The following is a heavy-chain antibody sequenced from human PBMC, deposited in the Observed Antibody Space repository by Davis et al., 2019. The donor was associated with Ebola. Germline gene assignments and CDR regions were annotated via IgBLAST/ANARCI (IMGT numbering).Heavy chain of an antibody. CDR2: IYYSGST. CDR1: GGSISSGGYY. Sequence: MPSETLSLTCTVSGGSISSGGYYWSWIRQHPGKGLEWIGYIYYSGSTYYNPSLKSRVTISVDTSKNQFSLKLSSVTAADTAVYYCARAASYYFYGMDVWGQGTTVTVSS. CDR3: ARAASYYFYGMDV. V-gene: IGHV4-31*03. J-gene: IGHJ6*02.